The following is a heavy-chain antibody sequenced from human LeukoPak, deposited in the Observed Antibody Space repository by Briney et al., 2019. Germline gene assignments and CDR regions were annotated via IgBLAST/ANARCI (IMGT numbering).Heavy chain of an antibody. CDR2: INQGGSDK. Sequence: PGGSLRPSCAASGFTFSGHWMSWVRQAPGKGLEWVANINQGGSDKYYVDSVKGRFTISRDNANNLLYLQMNSLRGEDTAVYYCTRDRSRAEDDWGRGTLVTVSS. D-gene: IGHD1-14*01. CDR3: TRDRSRAEDD. CDR1: GFTFSGHW. J-gene: IGHJ4*02. V-gene: IGHV3-7*01.